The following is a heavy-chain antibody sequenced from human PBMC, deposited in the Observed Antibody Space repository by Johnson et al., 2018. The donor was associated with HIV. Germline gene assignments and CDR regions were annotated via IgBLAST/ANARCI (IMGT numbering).Heavy chain of an antibody. J-gene: IGHJ3*02. CDR1: GFTFDDYA. Sequence: VQLVESGGGLVQPGRSLRLSCAASGFTFDDYAMHWVRQAPGKGLEWVSGISWNSGSIGYVDSVKGRFTISRDNAKNSLYLQMNSLRPEDTALYYCAKDVHSSGWYAFDIWGQGTMVTVSS. CDR3: AKDVHSSGWYAFDI. V-gene: IGHV3-9*01. CDR2: ISWNSGSI. D-gene: IGHD6-19*01.